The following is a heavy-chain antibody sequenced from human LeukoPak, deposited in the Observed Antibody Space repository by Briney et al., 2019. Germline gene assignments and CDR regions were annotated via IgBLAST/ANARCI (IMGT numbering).Heavy chain of an antibody. D-gene: IGHD3-22*01. CDR1: GFTFSSYA. V-gene: IGHV3-21*01. CDR3: ARDPINDYYDSSGPNGDDAFDI. J-gene: IGHJ3*02. Sequence: GGSLRLSCAASGFTFSSYAMSWVRQAPGKGLEWVSSISSSSSYIYYADSVKGRFTISRDNAKNSLYLQMNSLRAEDTAVYYCARDPINDYYDSSGPNGDDAFDIWGQGTMVTVSS. CDR2: ISSSSSYI.